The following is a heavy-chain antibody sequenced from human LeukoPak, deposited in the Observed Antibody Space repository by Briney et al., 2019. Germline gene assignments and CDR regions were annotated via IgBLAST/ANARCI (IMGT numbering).Heavy chain of an antibody. J-gene: IGHJ5*02. V-gene: IGHV4-34*01. Sequence: SETLSLTCAVYGGSFSGYYWSWIRQPPGKGLEWIGEINHSGSTNYNPSLKSRVTISVDTSKNQFSLKLSSVTAADTAVYYCASRGFDPWGQGTLDTVSS. CDR1: GGSFSGYY. CDR3: ASRGFDP. CDR2: INHSGST.